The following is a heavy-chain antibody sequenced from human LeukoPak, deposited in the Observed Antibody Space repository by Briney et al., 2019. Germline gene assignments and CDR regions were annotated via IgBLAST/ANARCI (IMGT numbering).Heavy chain of an antibody. D-gene: IGHD3-22*01. CDR2: ITSSGGST. V-gene: IGHV3-23*01. Sequence: GGSLRLSCAASGFTFSSYAMSWVRQAPGKGLEWVSAITSSGGSTYYVDSVKGRFTISRDNSKNTLYLQVNSLRAEDTAVYYCAKRYYYDNSGLWDSWGQGTLVTASS. J-gene: IGHJ4*02. CDR3: AKRYYYDNSGLWDS. CDR1: GFTFSSYA.